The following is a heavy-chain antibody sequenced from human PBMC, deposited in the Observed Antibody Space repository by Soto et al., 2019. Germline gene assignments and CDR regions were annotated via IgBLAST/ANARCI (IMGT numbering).Heavy chain of an antibody. CDR1: GYSFTSYW. V-gene: IGHV5-51*01. J-gene: IGHJ5*02. D-gene: IGHD3-10*01. CDR3: ARLPLLWFGELKGPSNWFDP. Sequence: GESLKISCQGSGYSFTSYWIGWVRQLPGKGLEWMGIIYPGDSDTRYSPSFQGQVTISADKSTSTAYLQWSSLKASDTAMYYCARLPLLWFGELKGPSNWFDPWGQGTLVTVS. CDR2: IYPGDSDT.